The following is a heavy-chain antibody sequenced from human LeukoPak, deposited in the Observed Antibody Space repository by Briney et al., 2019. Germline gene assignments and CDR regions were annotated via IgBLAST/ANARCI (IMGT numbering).Heavy chain of an antibody. J-gene: IGHJ4*02. D-gene: IGHD3-3*01. CDR3: ASATVFGVVIYY. CDR2: ISYDGINK. V-gene: IGHV3-30*04. CDR1: GITFSSYA. Sequence: TGGSLRLSCAASGITFSSYAMHWVRQAPGKGLEWVAVISYDGINKDYADSVKGRFTISRDNSKNTLYLQMNTLRAEDTAVYYCASATVFGVVIYYWGQGTLVTVSS.